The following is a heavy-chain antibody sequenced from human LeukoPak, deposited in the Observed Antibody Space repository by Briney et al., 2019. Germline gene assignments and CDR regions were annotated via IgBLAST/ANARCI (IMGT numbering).Heavy chain of an antibody. CDR2: ISSSGSTT. Sequence: GGSLRLSCVASGFTFSSFSMNWVRQAPGKGLEWVSYISSSGSTTYYADSVKGRVTISRDNAKNSLYLQMNSLRAEDTAVYYCAERFDYWGQGTLVTVSS. V-gene: IGHV3-48*04. CDR1: GFTFSSFS. CDR3: AERFDY. J-gene: IGHJ4*02.